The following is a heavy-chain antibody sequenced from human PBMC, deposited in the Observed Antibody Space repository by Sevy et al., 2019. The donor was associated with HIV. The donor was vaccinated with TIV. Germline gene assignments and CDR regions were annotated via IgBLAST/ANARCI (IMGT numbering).Heavy chain of an antibody. CDR1: GGSFSGYY. V-gene: IGHV4-34*01. Sequence: TLSLTCAVYGGSFSGYYWSWIRQPPGKGLEWIGEINHSGSTNYNPSLKSRVTISVDTSKNQFSLKLSSVTAADTAVYYCARGGQHSSSWYNGMDVWGQGTTVTVSS. CDR2: INHSGST. D-gene: IGHD6-13*01. J-gene: IGHJ6*02. CDR3: ARGGQHSSSWYNGMDV.